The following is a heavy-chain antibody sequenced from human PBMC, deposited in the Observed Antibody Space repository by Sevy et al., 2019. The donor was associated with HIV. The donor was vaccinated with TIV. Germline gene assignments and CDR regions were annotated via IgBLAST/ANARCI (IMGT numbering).Heavy chain of an antibody. Sequence: ASVKVSCKASGYTFTNYGITWVRQAPGQGLEWMGWITTYNGKTNYVEKLQGRVTMTTDTSTSTAYMELRSLRSADTAVYYCARVHGLVPAAIYPNYGMDVWGQGTTVTVSS. J-gene: IGHJ6*02. V-gene: IGHV1-18*01. CDR3: ARVHGLVPAAIYPNYGMDV. CDR2: ITTYNGKT. D-gene: IGHD2-2*01. CDR1: GYTFTNYG.